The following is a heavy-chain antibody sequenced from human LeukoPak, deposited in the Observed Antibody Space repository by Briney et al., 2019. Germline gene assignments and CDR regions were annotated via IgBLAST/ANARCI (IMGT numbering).Heavy chain of an antibody. J-gene: IGHJ4*02. CDR3: ARDLLVGMAPSGFDY. CDR1: GGSISSYY. CDR2: IYYSGST. Sequence: PSETLSLTCTVSGGSISSYYWSWIRQPPGKGLEWIGYIYYSGSTYYNPSLKSRVTISVDTSKNQFSLKLSSVTAADTAVYYCARDLLVGMAPSGFDYWGQGTLVTVSS. V-gene: IGHV4-59*12. D-gene: IGHD5-24*01.